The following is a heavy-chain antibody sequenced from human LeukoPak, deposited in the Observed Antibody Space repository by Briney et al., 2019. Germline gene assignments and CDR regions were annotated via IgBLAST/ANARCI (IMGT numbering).Heavy chain of an antibody. CDR3: ARHLSGSSWFDP. Sequence: PSLTLSLTCTVSGDSITSGDYYWTWIRQPPGKGLEWVAYMHYTGNTYYNSSLKSRLTISVDTSKNQFSLRLSFVTAADTAMYYCARHLSGSSWFDPWGQGTLVTVSS. D-gene: IGHD1-26*01. V-gene: IGHV4-30-4*08. J-gene: IGHJ5*02. CDR2: MHYTGNT. CDR1: GDSITSGDYY.